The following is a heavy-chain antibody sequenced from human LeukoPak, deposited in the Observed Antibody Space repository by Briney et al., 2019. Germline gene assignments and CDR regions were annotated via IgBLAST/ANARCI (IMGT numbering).Heavy chain of an antibody. CDR1: GFTFSSYI. V-gene: IGHV3-7*01. D-gene: IGHD2-15*01. CDR3: ASEPLGYCSGESCYSKGYYYYMDV. CDR2: IKEDGTEK. J-gene: IGHJ6*03. Sequence: PGGSLRLSCAASGFTFSSYIMNWVRQAPGRGLEWVANIKEDGTEKYYVDSVKGRFTISRDNAKNSLYLQMNSLRAEDTAVYYCASEPLGYCSGESCYSKGYYYYMDVWGKGTTVTISS.